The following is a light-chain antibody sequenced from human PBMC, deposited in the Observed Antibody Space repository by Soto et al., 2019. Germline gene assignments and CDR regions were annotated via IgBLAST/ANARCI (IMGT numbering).Light chain of an antibody. CDR2: AVS. J-gene: IGKJ1*01. V-gene: IGKV1-17*01. CDR3: LQYNSHPLT. Sequence: DVQMTQSPSSLSASVGDRVIITCLASQGISNNLDWYQQKPGKAPKRLIYAVSSLQSGVPSTFSGIGSRTKFTITIRSLQPEDFATYICLQYNSHPLTFGQGTKVEIK. CDR1: QGISNN.